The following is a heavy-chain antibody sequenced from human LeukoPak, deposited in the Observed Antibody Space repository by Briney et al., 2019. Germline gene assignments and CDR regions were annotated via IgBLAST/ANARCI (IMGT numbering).Heavy chain of an antibody. CDR2: INPNSGGT. J-gene: IGHJ3*02. D-gene: IGHD1-1*01. V-gene: IGHV1-2*06. CDR3: ARGLEGVDAFDI. Sequence: ASVKVSCKPSGYTFTGYYMHWVRQAPGQGLEWMGRINPNSGGTNYAQKFQGRVTMTRDTSISTAYMELSRLRSDDTAVYYCARGLEGVDAFDIWGQGTMVTVSS. CDR1: GYTFTGYY.